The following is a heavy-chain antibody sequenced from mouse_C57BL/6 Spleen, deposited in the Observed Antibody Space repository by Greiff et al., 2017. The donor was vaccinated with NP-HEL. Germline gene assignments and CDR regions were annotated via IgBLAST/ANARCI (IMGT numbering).Heavy chain of an antibody. V-gene: IGHV7-3*01. CDR3: ARSYDYDEGAYFDY. CDR2: IRNKANGYTT. Sequence: EVKLVESGGGLVQPGGSLSLSCAASGFTFTDYYMSWVRQPPGKALEWLGFIRNKANGYTTEYSASVKGRFTISRDNSQSILYLQMNALRAEDSATDYCARSYDYDEGAYFDYWGQGTTLTVSS. D-gene: IGHD2-4*01. CDR1: GFTFTDYY. J-gene: IGHJ2*01.